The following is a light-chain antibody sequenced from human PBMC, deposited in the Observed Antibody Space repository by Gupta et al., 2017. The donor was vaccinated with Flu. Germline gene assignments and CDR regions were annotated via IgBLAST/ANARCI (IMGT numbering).Light chain of an antibody. Sequence: QLVLTQSPSASASLGASVKLTCTLSSGHINYAIAWHQQQPEKGPRYLMKLNSDGSHSKGDGIPDRFSGSSSGAERYLTISSLQSEDEADYYCQTWGTGGVFGGGTKLTVL. CDR2: LNSDGSH. CDR1: SGHINYA. V-gene: IGLV4-69*01. J-gene: IGLJ3*02. CDR3: QTWGTGGV.